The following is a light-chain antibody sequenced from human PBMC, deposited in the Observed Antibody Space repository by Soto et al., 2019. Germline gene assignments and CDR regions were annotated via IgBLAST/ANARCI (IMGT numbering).Light chain of an antibody. CDR2: KAS. V-gene: IGKV1-5*03. CDR1: QSISSW. J-gene: IGKJ3*01. CDR3: QQYNSYSGT. Sequence: DIQMTQSPSTLSASVGDRVTITCRASQSISSWLAWYQQKPGKAPKLLIYKASSLESGVPSRFSGSGSGTEFTLTISSLQPDDFATYYCQQYNSYSGTFGPGTKVDI.